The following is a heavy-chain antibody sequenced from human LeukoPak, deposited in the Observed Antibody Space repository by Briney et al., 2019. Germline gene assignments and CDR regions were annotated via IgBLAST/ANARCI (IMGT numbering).Heavy chain of an antibody. CDR1: GFIFSDYY. Sequence: GGSLRLSCAASGFIFSDYYMSWIRQAPGKGLEWVSYISSSGSTIYYADSVKGRFTISRDNAKNSLYLQMNSLRAEDTAVYYCVRDKDDYGSGNHWFDPWGQGTLVTVSS. CDR3: VRDKDDYGSGNHWFDP. J-gene: IGHJ5*02. CDR2: ISSSGSTI. D-gene: IGHD3-10*01. V-gene: IGHV3-11*01.